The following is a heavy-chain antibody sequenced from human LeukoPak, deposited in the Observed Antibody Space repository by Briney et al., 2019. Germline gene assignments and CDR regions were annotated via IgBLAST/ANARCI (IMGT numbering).Heavy chain of an antibody. D-gene: IGHD3-22*01. V-gene: IGHV1-69*05. Sequence: SVKVSCKASGGTFSSYAISWVRQAPGQGLEWMGGIIPIFGTANYAQKFQGRVTITTDESTSTAYMELSSLRSEDTAVYYCARERYPTYYYDSSGYYGRYFDYWGQGTLVTVSS. CDR2: IIPIFGTA. J-gene: IGHJ4*02. CDR1: GGTFSSYA. CDR3: ARERYPTYYYDSSGYYGRYFDY.